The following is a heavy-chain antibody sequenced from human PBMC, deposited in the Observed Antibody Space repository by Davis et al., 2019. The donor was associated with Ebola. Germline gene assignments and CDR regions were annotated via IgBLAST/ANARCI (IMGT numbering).Heavy chain of an antibody. CDR1: GGSISSGGYS. V-gene: IGHV4-30-2*01. CDR2: IYHSGST. CDR3: ARDLTYYDFWSGYYTDYYWYFDL. D-gene: IGHD3-3*01. Sequence: PSETLSLTCAVSGGSISSGGYSWSWIRQPPGKGLEWIGYIYHSGSTYYNPSLKSRVTISVDRSKNQFSLKLSSVTAADTAVYYCARDLTYYDFWSGYYTDYYWYFDLWGRGTLVTVSS. J-gene: IGHJ2*01.